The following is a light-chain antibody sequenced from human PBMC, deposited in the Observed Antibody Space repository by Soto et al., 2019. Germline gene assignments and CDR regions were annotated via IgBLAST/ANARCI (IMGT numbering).Light chain of an antibody. CDR1: SSDVGGYNY. Sequence: QSVLTQPPSASGSPGQSVTISCTGTSSDVGGYNYVSWYQQHPGKAPKLMIYDVIKRPSGVPDRFSGSKSGNTASLTVSGLQAEDEADYYCSSYAGDNNLVFGGGTKLTVL. CDR2: DVI. J-gene: IGLJ2*01. CDR3: SSYAGDNNLV. V-gene: IGLV2-8*01.